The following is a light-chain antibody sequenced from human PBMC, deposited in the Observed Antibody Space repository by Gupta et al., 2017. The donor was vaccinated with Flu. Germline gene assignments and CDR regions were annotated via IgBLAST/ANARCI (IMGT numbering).Light chain of an antibody. Sequence: NFMLTQPHSVSESPGKTVTISCTRSSGSIARNYVQWYQQRPGSSPTTMIYEDNQRPSGVPDRFSGSIDSSSTSASLTISGLKTEDDADYYCQSYDSSNQVFGGGTKLTVL. CDR3: QSYDSSNQV. CDR2: EDN. CDR1: SGSIARNY. V-gene: IGLV6-57*01. J-gene: IGLJ3*02.